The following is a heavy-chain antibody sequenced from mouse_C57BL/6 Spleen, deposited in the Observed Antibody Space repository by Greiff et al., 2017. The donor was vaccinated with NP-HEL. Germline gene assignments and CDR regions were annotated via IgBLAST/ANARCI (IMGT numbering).Heavy chain of an antibody. CDR3: ARVYGSSYYYAMDY. CDR2: IYPGDGDT. CDR1: GYAFSSYW. V-gene: IGHV1-80*01. D-gene: IGHD1-1*01. Sequence: QVQLQQSGAELVKPGASVKISCKASGYAFSSYWMNWVKQRPGKGLEWIGQIYPGDGDTNYTGKFKGKATLTADKTSSTAYMQLSSLTSEDSAVYFCARVYGSSYYYAMDYWVQGTSVTVSS. J-gene: IGHJ4*01.